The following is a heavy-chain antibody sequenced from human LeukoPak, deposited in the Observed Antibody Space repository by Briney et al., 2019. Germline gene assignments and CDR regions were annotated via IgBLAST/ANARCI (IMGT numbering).Heavy chain of an antibody. V-gene: IGHV3-74*01. Sequence: QPGGSLRLSCAASGFTFSSYWVHWVRQAPGKGLVWVSRINSDGSSTSYADSVKGRFTISRDNAKNTLYLQMNSLRAEDTAVYYCARDPYYYDSSGYQDYWGQGTLVTVSS. CDR3: ARDPYYYDSSGYQDY. CDR1: GFTFSSYW. J-gene: IGHJ4*02. D-gene: IGHD3-22*01. CDR2: INSDGSST.